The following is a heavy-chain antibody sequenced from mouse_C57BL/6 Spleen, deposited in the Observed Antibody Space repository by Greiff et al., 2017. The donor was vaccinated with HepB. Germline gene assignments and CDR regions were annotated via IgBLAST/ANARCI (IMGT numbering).Heavy chain of an antibody. CDR2: TNPTNGRT. V-gene: IGHV1S81*02. J-gene: IGHJ2*01. Sequence: VQLQQPGAELVKAGASVKMSCKASGYTFTSYWMHWVKQRLGQGLEWFAETNPTNGRTYYNEKFKSKATLTVDKSSSTAYMLLSGPTFEDSAVYDCARIKKLVATYFDYWGQGTTLTVSS. CDR1: GYTFTSYW. CDR3: ARIKKLVATYFDY. D-gene: IGHD1-1*01.